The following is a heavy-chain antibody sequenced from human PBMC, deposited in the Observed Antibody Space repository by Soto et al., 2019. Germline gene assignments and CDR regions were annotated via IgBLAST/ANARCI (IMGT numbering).Heavy chain of an antibody. J-gene: IGHJ6*02. CDR1: GGTFSSYA. V-gene: IGHV1-69*12. CDR2: IIPIFGTA. D-gene: IGHD6-13*01. CDR3: ARDPGRIAAAGTVYYGMDV. Sequence: QVQLVQSGAEVKKPGSSVKVSCKASGGTFSSYAISWVRQSPGQGLEWMGGIIPIFGTANYAQKFQGRVTITADESTSTAYMELSSLRSEDTAVYYCARDPGRIAAAGTVYYGMDVWGQGTTVTVSS.